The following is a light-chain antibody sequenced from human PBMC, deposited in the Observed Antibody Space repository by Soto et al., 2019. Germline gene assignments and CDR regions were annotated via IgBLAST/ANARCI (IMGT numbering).Light chain of an antibody. Sequence: EIVLTQSPGTLSLSPGERATLSCRASQSVYSSYLAWYQQKPGQAPRLLIYGAANRATGIPDRFTGSGSGTDFTLTISRLEAEDFAVYYCQQYGTSPLTFGGGTEVEIK. CDR1: QSVYSSY. CDR3: QQYGTSPLT. J-gene: IGKJ4*01. CDR2: GAA. V-gene: IGKV3-20*01.